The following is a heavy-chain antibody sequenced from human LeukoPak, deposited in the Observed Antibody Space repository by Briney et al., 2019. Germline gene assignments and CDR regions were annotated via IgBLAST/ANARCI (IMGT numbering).Heavy chain of an antibody. CDR2: INHSGST. Sequence: SETLSLTCAVYGGSFSGYYWSWIRQPPGKGLEWNGEINHSGSTNYNPSLKSRVTISVDTSKNQFSLKLSSVTAADTAVYYCARGPPIYGSGSYYSWFDPWGQGTLVTVSS. CDR1: GGSFSGYY. D-gene: IGHD3-10*01. J-gene: IGHJ5*02. CDR3: ARGPPIYGSGSYYSWFDP. V-gene: IGHV4-34*01.